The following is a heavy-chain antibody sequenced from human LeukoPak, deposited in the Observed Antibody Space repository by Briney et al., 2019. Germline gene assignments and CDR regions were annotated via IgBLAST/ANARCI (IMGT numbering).Heavy chain of an antibody. CDR3: TEEPLDRYQRLGYYFDF. CDR1: GFTFSSYW. J-gene: IGHJ4*02. V-gene: IGHV3-30*02. CDR2: IRYNGNNK. Sequence: PGGSLRLSCAASGFTFSSYWMSWVRQAPGKGLEWVAFIRYNGNNKSYAASVKGRFTISRDNSKNELYLQMNSLRTDDTAVYYCTEEPLDRYQRLGYYFDFWGQGSLVTVSS. D-gene: IGHD5-24*01.